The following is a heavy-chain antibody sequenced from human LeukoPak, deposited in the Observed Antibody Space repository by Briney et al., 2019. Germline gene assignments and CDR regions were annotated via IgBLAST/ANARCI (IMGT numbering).Heavy chain of an antibody. D-gene: IGHD2-15*01. CDR3: ARDPALYCTGGSCREYYFDY. J-gene: IGHJ4*02. V-gene: IGHV3-30*04. CDR2: ISNDGRNK. Sequence: PGRSLRLSCAVSGCTFSNYAMHWVRQAPGKGLEWVALISNDGRNKYYADSVKGRFTVSRDNAKSTLYLQMNSLRGEDTAVYYCARDPALYCTGGSCREYYFDYWGQGALVTVSS. CDR1: GCTFSNYA.